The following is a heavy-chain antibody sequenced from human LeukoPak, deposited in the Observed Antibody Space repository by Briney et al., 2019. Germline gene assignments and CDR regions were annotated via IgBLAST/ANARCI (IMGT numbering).Heavy chain of an antibody. CDR1: GFTFSSYA. D-gene: IGHD3-22*01. CDR3: AKDHGDLYYYHSSGNFDAFDI. J-gene: IGHJ3*02. Sequence: GGSLRLSCAASGFTFSSYAMSWVRQAPGKGLEWVSAISGSGGSTYYADSVKGRFTISRDNSKNTLYLQMNSLRAEDTAVYYCAKDHGDLYYYHSSGNFDAFDIWGQGTMVTVSS. V-gene: IGHV3-23*01. CDR2: ISGSGGST.